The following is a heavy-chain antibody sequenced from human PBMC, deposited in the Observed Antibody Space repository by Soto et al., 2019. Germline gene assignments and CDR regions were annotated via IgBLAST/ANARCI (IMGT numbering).Heavy chain of an antibody. CDR2: ITSNSDAI. D-gene: IGHD2-21*01. CDR1: GFIFEDYD. Sequence: DVQLVEPGGGLAQPGRSLRLSCVASGFIFEDYDMHWVRQVPGKGLEWVSSITSNSDAIKYADSVKGRFTLSRDNAKNSMYLEMNSLRVEDTAFYFCVKGTFSRSKVIFDYWGQGTLVTVSS. CDR3: VKGTFSRSKVIFDY. J-gene: IGHJ4*02. V-gene: IGHV3-9*01.